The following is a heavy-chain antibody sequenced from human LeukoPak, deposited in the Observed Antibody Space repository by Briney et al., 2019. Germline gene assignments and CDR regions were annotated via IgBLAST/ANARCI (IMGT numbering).Heavy chain of an antibody. Sequence: SETLSLTCTVSGGSIRSYYWGWIRQPPGKGLEWIGSIYYSGSTYYNPSLKSRVTISVDTSKNQFSLKLSSVTAADTAVYYCARQGGEIDYWGQGTLVTVSS. CDR3: ARQGGEIDY. CDR2: IYYSGST. CDR1: GGSIRSYY. D-gene: IGHD3-10*01. V-gene: IGHV4-39*01. J-gene: IGHJ4*02.